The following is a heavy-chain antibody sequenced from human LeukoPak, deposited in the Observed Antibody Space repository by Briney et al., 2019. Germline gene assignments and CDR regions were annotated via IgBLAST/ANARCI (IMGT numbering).Heavy chain of an antibody. CDR2: IHSSGST. Sequence: SETLSLTCTVSGGSIISYYWSWIRHPPGQGLERIAFIHSSGSTGYSPSLKSRVTISVDTSKNHFSLKVTSLTPADTGVYFCARSLPGAIGAADLWGQGTLVTVSS. D-gene: IGHD1-26*01. V-gene: IGHV4-59*01. CDR1: GGSIISYY. CDR3: ARSLPGAIGAADL. J-gene: IGHJ4*02.